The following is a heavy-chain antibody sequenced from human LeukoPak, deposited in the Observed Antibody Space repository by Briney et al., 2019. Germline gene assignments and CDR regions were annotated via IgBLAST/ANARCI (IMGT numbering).Heavy chain of an antibody. Sequence: SETLSLTCTVSGGSISNNNYYWAWIRQPPGKGLECIGSIYYSGSPYYNPSLKSRVIISVDTSKNQFSLKLSSVTAADTAVYYCARDAGYCSSSSCGAYFQHWGQGTLVTVSS. CDR3: ARDAGYCSSSSCGAYFQH. J-gene: IGHJ1*01. CDR1: GGSISNNNYY. CDR2: IYYSGSP. D-gene: IGHD2-2*01. V-gene: IGHV4-39*07.